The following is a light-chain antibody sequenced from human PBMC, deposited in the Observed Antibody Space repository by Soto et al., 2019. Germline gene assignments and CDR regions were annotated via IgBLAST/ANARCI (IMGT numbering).Light chain of an antibody. CDR2: GAS. CDR1: QSVSSN. Sequence: EIVMTQSPATLSVSPGERATLSCRASQSVSSNLAWYQQKPGQAPRLLIYGASTRATGIPASVSGSGSVTEFTLTISSLQSEDFAVYYCQQYNNWPPWTFGQGTKVEIK. J-gene: IGKJ1*01. V-gene: IGKV3D-15*01. CDR3: QQYNNWPPWT.